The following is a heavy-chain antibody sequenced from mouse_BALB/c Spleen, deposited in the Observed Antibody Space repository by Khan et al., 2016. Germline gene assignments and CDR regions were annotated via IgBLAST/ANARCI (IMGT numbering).Heavy chain of an antibody. CDR3: ARSSGSSYDGNFDY. J-gene: IGHJ2*01. CDR2: ISYSGST. Sequence: EVQLQESGPGLVKPSQSLSLTCTVTGYSITSDYAWNWIRQFPGNKLEWMGYISYSGSTSYNPSLKSRISITRDTSKNQFFLQLNSVTTEDTATYYCARSSGSSYDGNFDYWGQGTTLTVSS. D-gene: IGHD1-1*01. CDR1: GYSITSDYA. V-gene: IGHV3-2*02.